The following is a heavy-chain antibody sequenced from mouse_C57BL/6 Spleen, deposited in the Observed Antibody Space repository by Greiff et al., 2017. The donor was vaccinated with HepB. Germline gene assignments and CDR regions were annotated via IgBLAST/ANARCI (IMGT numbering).Heavy chain of an antibody. CDR2: IHPNSGST. V-gene: IGHV1-64*01. Sequence: QVQLQQPGAELVKPGASVKLSCKASGYTFTSYWMHWVKQRPGQGLEWIGMIHPNSGSTNYNEKFKSKATLTVDKSSSTAYMQLSSLTSEDSAVYYCARTTYGNYDWYFDVWGTGTTVTVSS. J-gene: IGHJ1*03. CDR3: ARTTYGNYDWYFDV. CDR1: GYTFTSYW. D-gene: IGHD2-1*01.